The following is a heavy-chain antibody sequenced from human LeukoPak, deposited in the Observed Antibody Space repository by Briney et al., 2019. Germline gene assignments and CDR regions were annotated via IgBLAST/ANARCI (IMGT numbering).Heavy chain of an antibody. CDR2: INHSGST. D-gene: IGHD6-13*01. CDR3: ARGGGVRYSSSWYRYYFDY. V-gene: IGHV4-34*01. CDR1: GGSFSGYY. J-gene: IGHJ4*02. Sequence: PSETLSLTCAVYGGSFSGYYWSWIRQPPGKGLEWIGEINHSGSTNCNPSLKSRVTISVDTSKNQFSLKLSSVTAADTAVYYCARGGGVRYSSSWYRYYFDYWGQGTLVTVSS.